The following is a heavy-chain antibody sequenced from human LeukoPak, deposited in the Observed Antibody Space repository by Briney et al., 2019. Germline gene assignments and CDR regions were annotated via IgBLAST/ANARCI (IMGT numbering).Heavy chain of an antibody. V-gene: IGHV4-34*01. CDR3: AQSYSSGQLDY. CDR1: GGSSSGYY. D-gene: IGHD6-19*01. Sequence: SGTLSLTCAVYGGSSSGYYWSWIRQPPGKGLEWIGEINHSGSTNYNPSLKSRVTISVDTSKNQFSLKLSSVTAADTAVYYCAQSYSSGQLDYWGQGTLVTVSS. J-gene: IGHJ4*02. CDR2: INHSGST.